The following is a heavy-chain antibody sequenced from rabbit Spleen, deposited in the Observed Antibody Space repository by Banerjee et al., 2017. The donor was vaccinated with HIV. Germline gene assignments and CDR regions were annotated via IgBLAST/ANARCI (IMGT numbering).Heavy chain of an antibody. CDR1: GFDFTTTFY. Sequence: QSLEESGGDLVKPGASLTLTCKASGFDFTTTFYMCWVRQAPGKGLEWIGCIDTGSGDTAYATWAKGRFTISKTSSTTVTLQMTSLTAADTATYFCARGEHFSVGFSAFAIYLDLWGQGTWSPS. J-gene: IGHJ4*01. CDR3: ARGEHFSVGFSAFAIYLDL. D-gene: IGHD6-1*01. CDR2: IDTGSGDT. V-gene: IGHV1S40*01.